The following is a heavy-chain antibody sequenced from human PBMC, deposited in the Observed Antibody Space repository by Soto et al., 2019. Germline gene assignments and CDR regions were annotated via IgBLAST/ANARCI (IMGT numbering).Heavy chain of an antibody. D-gene: IGHD3-3*01. CDR2: IKRDGSEK. CDR1: GFAVSSFW. CDR3: ARDYDFWSGSNSCFDY. Sequence: GSLRLSCAASGFAVSSFWMSWVRQAPWKGLEWVANIKRDGSEKYYVGSVKGRFTISRDDAKNSLYLQMNSLRAEDTAVYYCARDYDFWSGSNSCFDYWGQGPLVTVSS. V-gene: IGHV3-7*01. J-gene: IGHJ4*02.